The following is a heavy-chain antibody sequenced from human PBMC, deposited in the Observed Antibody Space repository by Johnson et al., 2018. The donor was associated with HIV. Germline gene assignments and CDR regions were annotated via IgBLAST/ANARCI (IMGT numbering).Heavy chain of an antibody. Sequence: QMLLVESGGGLVQPGGSLRLSCAASGFTFSDYYMTWIRQAPGKGLEWISYISKSGSTIYYADSVKGRFTISRDNAKNSLYLQMNSLRAEDTAVYYCARIPGSGWDHDAFDIWGQGTMVTVSS. CDR3: ARIPGSGWDHDAFDI. CDR2: ISKSGSTI. D-gene: IGHD6-19*01. J-gene: IGHJ3*02. CDR1: GFTFSDYY. V-gene: IGHV3-11*04.